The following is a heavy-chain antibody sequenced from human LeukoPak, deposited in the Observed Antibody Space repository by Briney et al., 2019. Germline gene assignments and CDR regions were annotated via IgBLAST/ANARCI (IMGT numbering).Heavy chain of an antibody. J-gene: IGHJ3*02. CDR1: GGSFSGYY. CDR3: ARVTPPRGAFDI. Sequence: SETLSLTCAVYGGSFSGYYWSWIRQPPGKGLEWIGEINHSGSTNYNPSLKSRVTISVDTSKNQFSLKLSSVTAADTAVYYCARVTPPRGAFDIWGQGTMVTVSS. D-gene: IGHD4-23*01. V-gene: IGHV4-34*01. CDR2: INHSGST.